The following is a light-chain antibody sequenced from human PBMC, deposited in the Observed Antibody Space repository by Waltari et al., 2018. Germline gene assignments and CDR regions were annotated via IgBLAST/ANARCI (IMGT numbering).Light chain of an antibody. CDR3: QSADTIGTYWV. CDR2: KDT. Sequence: SYELTQPPSVSVSPGQTARITCSGDILTKQYAYWYRQKPGQASVLVMYKDTQRPAAIPVRCSGSSSGTTVTLTISGVEAEDEADDDWQSADTIGTYWVFGGGTKVTVL. CDR1: ILTKQY. J-gene: IGLJ3*02. V-gene: IGLV3-25*03.